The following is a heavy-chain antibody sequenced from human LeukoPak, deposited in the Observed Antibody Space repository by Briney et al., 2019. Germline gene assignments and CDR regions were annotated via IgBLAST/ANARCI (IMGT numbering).Heavy chain of an antibody. Sequence: PGGSLRLSYEGSGFSFSSYWMTWVRQSPGKGPEWVANIKQDESERYTVDSVKGRFTISRDNAKNSVYLHMNSLRAEDTALYYCARLSAYYYGSFFYYYMDVWGKGTTVTVSS. J-gene: IGHJ6*03. CDR2: IKQDESER. CDR3: ARLSAYYYGSFFYYYMDV. V-gene: IGHV3-7*01. D-gene: IGHD3-10*01. CDR1: GFSFSSYW.